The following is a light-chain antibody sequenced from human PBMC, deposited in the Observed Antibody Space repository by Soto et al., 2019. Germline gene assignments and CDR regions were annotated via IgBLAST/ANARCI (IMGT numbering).Light chain of an antibody. J-gene: IGKJ2*01. V-gene: IGKV4-1*01. CDR2: WAS. CDR1: QNILYSSNNKNY. CDR3: QQYYTTPMYT. Sequence: DIVMTQSPDSLAVSLGERATINCKSSQNILYSSNNKNYLAWYQQKPGQPLKLLIYWASTRESGVPDRFSGSGSVTDFTLTISSLQAEDVAVYYCQQYYTTPMYTFGQGTKLEIK.